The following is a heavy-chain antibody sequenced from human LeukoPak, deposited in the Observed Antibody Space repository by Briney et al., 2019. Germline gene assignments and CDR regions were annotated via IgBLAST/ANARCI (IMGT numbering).Heavy chain of an antibody. CDR3: ARDSSSWYSTQYYFDY. V-gene: IGHV3-21*01. CDR2: ISSSSSYI. Sequence: GGSLRLSCAASGFTFSSYSMNWVRQAPGKGLEWVSSISSSSSYIYYADSVKGRFTISRDNAKNSLYLQMNSLRAEDTAVYYCARDSSSWYSTQYYFDYWGQGTLVTVSS. D-gene: IGHD6-13*01. CDR1: GFTFSSYS. J-gene: IGHJ4*02.